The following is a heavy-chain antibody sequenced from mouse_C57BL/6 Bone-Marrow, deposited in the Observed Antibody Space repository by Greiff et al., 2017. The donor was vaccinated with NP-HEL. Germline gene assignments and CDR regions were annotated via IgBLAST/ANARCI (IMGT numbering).Heavy chain of an antibody. Sequence: ESGAELARPGASVKLSCKASGYTFTSYGISWVKQRTGQGLEWIGEIYPRSGNTYYNEKFKGKATLTADKSSSTAYMELRSLTSEDSAVYFCKLSPYYYAMDYWGQGTSVTVSS. CDR2: IYPRSGNT. CDR3: KLSPYYYAMDY. D-gene: IGHD3-2*02. J-gene: IGHJ4*01. V-gene: IGHV1-81*01. CDR1: GYTFTSYG.